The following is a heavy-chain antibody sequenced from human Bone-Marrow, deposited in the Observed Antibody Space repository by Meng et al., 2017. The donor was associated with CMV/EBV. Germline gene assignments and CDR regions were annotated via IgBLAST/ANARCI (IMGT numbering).Heavy chain of an antibody. V-gene: IGHV4-30-4*08. D-gene: IGHD1-7*01. CDR3: AREGITGTNMGWFDP. J-gene: IGHJ5*02. CDR2: IYYSGST. Sequence: SWVRQAPGKGLEWIGYIYYSGSTYYNPSLKSRVTISVDTSKNQFSLKLSSVTAADTAVYYCAREGITGTNMGWFDPWGQGTLVTVSS.